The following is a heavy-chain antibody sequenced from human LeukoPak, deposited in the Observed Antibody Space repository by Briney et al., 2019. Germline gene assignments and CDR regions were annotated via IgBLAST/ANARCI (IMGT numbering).Heavy chain of an antibody. CDR1: GGPISSGGYY. CDR3: ARVVVVVPAATKVYYYYYMDV. Sequence: PSQTLSLTCTVSGGPISSGGYYWSWIRKHPGKGLEWLWYIYYSVSTYYNPSLKSRVTISVDSSKNQFYLKLSSVTAADTAVYYCARVVVVVPAATKVYYYYYMDVWGKGTTVTVSS. CDR2: IYYSVST. V-gene: IGHV4-31*03. J-gene: IGHJ6*03. D-gene: IGHD2-2*01.